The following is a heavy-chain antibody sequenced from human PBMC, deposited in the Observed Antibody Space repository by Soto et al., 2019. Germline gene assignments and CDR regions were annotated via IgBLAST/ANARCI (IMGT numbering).Heavy chain of an antibody. CDR1: GGSISSGYYY. CDR2: IYYSGST. CDR3: ARLGPAQSMDD. J-gene: IGHJ6*02. V-gene: IGHV4-61*01. Sequence: PSETLSLTCSVSGGSISSGYYYWSWIRQPPGKGLEWIGYIYYSGSTNYNPSLQSRVTISVDTSKNQFSLKLTSVTAADTAVYYCARLGPAQSMDDWGQGTTVTVSS. D-gene: IGHD3-16*01.